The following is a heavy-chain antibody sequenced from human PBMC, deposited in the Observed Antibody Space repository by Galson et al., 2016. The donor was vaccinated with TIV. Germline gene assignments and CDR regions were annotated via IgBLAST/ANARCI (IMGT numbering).Heavy chain of an antibody. CDR2: IYYSGST. J-gene: IGHJ5*02. CDR1: GGSVSSNKYY. Sequence: LTCTVSGGSVSSNKYYWDWIRQPPGKGLEWIGKIYYSGSTHYSPSLKSRVIMSIDTSTNQFSLKLTSVTAADTAVYYCARRSWKLLWGWFDPWGQGILVTVYS. D-gene: IGHD3-10*01. CDR3: ARRSWKLLWGWFDP. V-gene: IGHV4-39*01.